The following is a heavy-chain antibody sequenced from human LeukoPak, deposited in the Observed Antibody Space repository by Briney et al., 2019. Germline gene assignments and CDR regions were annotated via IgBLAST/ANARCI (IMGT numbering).Heavy chain of an antibody. J-gene: IGHJ4*02. V-gene: IGHV4-34*01. CDR2: INHSGST. D-gene: IGHD2-21*02. CDR1: GGSFSGYY. CDR3: AGMVATYDY. Sequence: PSETLSLTCAVYGGSFSGYYWSWIRQPPGKGLEWIGEINHSGSTNYNPSLKSRVTISVDTSKNQFSLKLSSVTAADTAVYYCAGMVATYDYWGQGTLVTVSS.